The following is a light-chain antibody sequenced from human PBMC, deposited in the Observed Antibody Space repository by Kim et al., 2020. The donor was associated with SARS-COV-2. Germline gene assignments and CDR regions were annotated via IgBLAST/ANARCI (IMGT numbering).Light chain of an antibody. V-gene: IGLV2-14*04. Sequence: GQSITISCTGTSSDVGGYNYGSWYQQHPGKAPKLMIYDVSKRPSGVSNRFSGSNSGNTASLTISGLQAEDEADYYCSSYTSSSTWVFGGGTQLTVL. CDR1: SSDVGGYNY. CDR2: DVS. CDR3: SSYTSSSTWV. J-gene: IGLJ3*02.